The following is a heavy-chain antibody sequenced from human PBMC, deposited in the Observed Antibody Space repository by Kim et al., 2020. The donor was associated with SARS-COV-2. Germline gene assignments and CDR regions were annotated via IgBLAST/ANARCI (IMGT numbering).Heavy chain of an antibody. CDR2: IDQSGGT. CDR1: VGTFADNY. CDR3: ARRSAGVDY. J-gene: IGHJ4*01. V-gene: IGHV4-34*01. Sequence: SETLSLTCAVYVGTFADNYWNWIRQTPGQGLQWIGEIDQSGGTNYNPSLKSRVTISVDTSKNQFSLSLSSVTAADTGIYYCARRSAGVDYWGHGTLVTVSS.